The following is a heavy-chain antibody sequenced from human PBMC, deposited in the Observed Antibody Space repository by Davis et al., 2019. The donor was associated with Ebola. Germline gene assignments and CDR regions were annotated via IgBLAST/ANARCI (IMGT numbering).Heavy chain of an antibody. D-gene: IGHD2-21*02. J-gene: IGHJ4*02. CDR1: GFIFSSYG. V-gene: IGHV3-30*18. CDR3: AKIVVVTAIPHFDY. CDR2: ISYDGSST. Sequence: GSLKISCAASGFIFSSYGMHWVRQAPGKGLEWVAVISYDGSSTYYGDSVKGRFTISRDNSKNTLYLQMNSLRAEDTAVYYCAKIVVVTAIPHFDYWGQGTLVTVSS.